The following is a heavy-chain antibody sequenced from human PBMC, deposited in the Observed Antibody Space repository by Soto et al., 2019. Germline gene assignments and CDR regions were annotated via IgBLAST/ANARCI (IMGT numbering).Heavy chain of an antibody. CDR2: ISTSNGHT. Sequence: QVQLIQSGAEVKRPGASLKVSCRASGYAFNTYGVSWVRQAPGQGLEWVGWISTSNGHTNFAQNFQGRVTLTTDTSTSTAYMELRSLTSDDTAVYDCVRELPSAAPFFDLCGQGTLVTVSS. D-gene: IGHD2-15*01. J-gene: IGHJ4*02. CDR3: VRELPSAAPFFDL. V-gene: IGHV1-18*01. CDR1: GYAFNTYG.